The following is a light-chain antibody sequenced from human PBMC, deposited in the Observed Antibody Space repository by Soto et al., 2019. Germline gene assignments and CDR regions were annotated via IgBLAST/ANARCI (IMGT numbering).Light chain of an antibody. J-gene: IGKJ2*01. CDR1: QSVSSY. CDR2: DAS. V-gene: IGKV3-11*01. Sequence: IVLTQSPATLSLSPGERATLSCRASQSVSSYLAWYQQKPGQAPRLLMYDASTRATGIPARFSGSGSGTDFTLTISSLEPEDFAVYYCQQRRNWPRTFGQGTKLEIK. CDR3: QQRRNWPRT.